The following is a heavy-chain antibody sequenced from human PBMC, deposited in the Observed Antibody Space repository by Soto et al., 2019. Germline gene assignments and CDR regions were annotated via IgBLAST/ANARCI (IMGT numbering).Heavy chain of an antibody. CDR2: IWYDGSNK. CDR3: ARLRDYIWGSYRDDFDI. CDR1: GFTFSSYG. J-gene: IGHJ3*02. D-gene: IGHD3-16*02. Sequence: QVQLVESGGGVVQPGRSLRLSCAASGFTFSSYGMHWVRQAPGKGLEWVAVIWYDGSNKYYADSVKGRFTISRDNSKNSLYLYMNSLRAEVTAVYAWARLRDYIWGSYRDDFDIWGQGTMVTVSS. V-gene: IGHV3-33*01.